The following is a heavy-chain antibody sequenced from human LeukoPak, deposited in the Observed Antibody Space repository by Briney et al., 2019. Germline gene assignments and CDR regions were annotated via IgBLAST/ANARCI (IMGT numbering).Heavy chain of an antibody. CDR1: GGSFGNYY. CDR3: ARCYYDSSGYPYFDY. CDR2: IYDSGTT. J-gene: IGHJ4*02. Sequence: SETLSLTCTVSGGSFGNYYWSWIRQPPGKGLEWIGYIYDSGTTNYNPSLKSRVTISVDTSKNQFSLKLSSVTAADTAVYYCARCYYDSSGYPYFDYWGQGTLVTVSS. V-gene: IGHV4-59*12. D-gene: IGHD3-22*01.